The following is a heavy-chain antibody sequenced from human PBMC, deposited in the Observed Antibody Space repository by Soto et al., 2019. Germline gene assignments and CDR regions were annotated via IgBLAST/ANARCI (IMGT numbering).Heavy chain of an antibody. CDR2: ISGDAHDT. J-gene: IGHJ4*02. Sequence: EVHLLESAGGLVQPGGSLRISCAASGFVFSDYAMSWVRQAPGKGLEWLSAISGDAHDTYYAASVKGRFTISRDNSKNTLYLQMDSLRVEDTARYYCVKDAPPPCSDWGRGTLVTVSS. V-gene: IGHV3-23*01. D-gene: IGHD3-10*02. CDR3: VKDAPPPCSD. CDR1: GFVFSDYA.